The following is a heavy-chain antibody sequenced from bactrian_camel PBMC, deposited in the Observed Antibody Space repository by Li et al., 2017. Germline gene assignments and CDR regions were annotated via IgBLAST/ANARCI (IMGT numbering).Heavy chain of an antibody. CDR1: GHSRGSNC. D-gene: IGHD7*01. Sequence: HVQLVESGGGSVQTGGSLRLSCVVSGHSRGSNCVGWYRRGPGNECEWIASIGSVGNPSTFYSNSVNGRFTISHDPDKNTVYLQMTSLSVEDTAVYYCATGEPGVVLGTGALFGCWGQGTQVTVS. V-gene: IGHV3S55*01. CDR2: IGSVGNPST. J-gene: IGHJ6*01. CDR3: ATGEPGVVLGTGALFGC.